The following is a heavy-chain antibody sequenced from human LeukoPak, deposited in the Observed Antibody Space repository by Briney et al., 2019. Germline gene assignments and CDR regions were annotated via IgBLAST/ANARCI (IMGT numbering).Heavy chain of an antibody. CDR1: GFTFDDYA. CDR2: ISWNSGSI. J-gene: IGHJ4*02. CDR3: AKGGFDDILTGYYNPPDY. D-gene: IGHD3-9*01. Sequence: PGRSLRLSCAASGFTFDDYAMHWVRQAPGKGLEWVSGISWNSGSIGYADSVKGRFTISRDNAKNSLYLQMNSLRAEDTALYYCAKGGFDDILTGYYNPPDYWGQGTLVTVS. V-gene: IGHV3-9*01.